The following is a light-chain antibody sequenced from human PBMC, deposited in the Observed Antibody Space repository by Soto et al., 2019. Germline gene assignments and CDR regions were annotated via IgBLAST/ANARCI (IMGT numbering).Light chain of an antibody. CDR3: QQYYSYPLT. J-gene: IGKJ1*01. CDR2: AAS. CDR1: QGISSY. V-gene: IGKV1-8*01. Sequence: AIRMTQSPSSFSASTGERVTITCRASQGISSYLAWYQQKPGKAPKLLIYAASTLQSGVPSRFSGSGSGTDFTLTISCLQSEDFATYYCQQYYSYPLTFXQGTKVDIK.